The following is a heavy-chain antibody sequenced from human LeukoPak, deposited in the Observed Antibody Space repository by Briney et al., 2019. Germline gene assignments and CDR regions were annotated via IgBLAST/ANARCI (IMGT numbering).Heavy chain of an antibody. CDR1: GYSFTYYW. V-gene: IGHV5-51*01. CDR3: ARAKYYYDSSGYLTGDYMDV. Sequence: GESLKISCNGSGYSFTYYWIGRVRHMPGEGLGLMGIIYPGDSDTRYSQSFQGEVAISADKSISTANLQCNSLMASDTAMYYCARAKYYYDSSGYLTGDYMDVWGKGTTVTVSS. CDR2: IYPGDSDT. J-gene: IGHJ6*03. D-gene: IGHD3-22*01.